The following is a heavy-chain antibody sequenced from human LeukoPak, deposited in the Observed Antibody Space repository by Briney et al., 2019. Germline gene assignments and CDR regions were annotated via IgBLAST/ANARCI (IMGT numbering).Heavy chain of an antibody. CDR2: IYYSGST. D-gene: IGHD1-1*01. CDR1: GGSISSYY. J-gene: IGHJ2*01. V-gene: IGHV4-59*08. Sequence: SETLSLTCTVSGGSISSYYWSWIRQPPGKGLEWIGYIYYSGSTNYNPSLKSRVTIPVDTSKNQFSLKLSSVTAADTAVYYCARRATTHRRIWYFDLWGRGTLVTVSS. CDR3: ARRATTHRRIWYFDL.